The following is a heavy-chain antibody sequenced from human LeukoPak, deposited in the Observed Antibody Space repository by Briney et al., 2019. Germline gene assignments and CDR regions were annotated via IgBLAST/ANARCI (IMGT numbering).Heavy chain of an antibody. V-gene: IGHV3-23*01. CDR3: AKVYHGAADYFDY. J-gene: IGHJ4*02. D-gene: IGHD1-14*01. CDR1: GFTLSSYG. CDR2: ISGSGGST. Sequence: GWSLRLSCAASGFTLSSYGVGWGRQAPGKRLEWVSAISGSGGSTYYADSVKGRFTISRDNSKNTLYLQMNSLRAEDTAVYYCAKVYHGAADYFDYWGQGTLVTVSS.